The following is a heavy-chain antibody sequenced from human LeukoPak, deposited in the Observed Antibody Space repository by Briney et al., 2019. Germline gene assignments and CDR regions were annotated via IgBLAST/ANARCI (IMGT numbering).Heavy chain of an antibody. D-gene: IGHD1-26*01. Sequence: PGGSLRLSCAASGFTFDDYAMHWVRQAPGKGLEWVSGISWNSGSIGYADSAKGRFTISRDNAKNSLYLQMNSLRAEDTALYYCAKAAQWELAVDAFDIWGQGTMVTVSS. CDR1: GFTFDDYA. CDR2: ISWNSGSI. J-gene: IGHJ3*02. CDR3: AKAAQWELAVDAFDI. V-gene: IGHV3-9*01.